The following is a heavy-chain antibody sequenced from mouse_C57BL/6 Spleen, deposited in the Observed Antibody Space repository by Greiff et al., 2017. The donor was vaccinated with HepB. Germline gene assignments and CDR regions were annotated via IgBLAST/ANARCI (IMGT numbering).Heavy chain of an antibody. V-gene: IGHV1-26*01. CDR3: AIYGSSGAY. CDR1: GYTFTDYY. J-gene: IGHJ3*01. Sequence: EVQLQQSGPELVKPGASVKISCKASGYTFTDYYMNWVKQSHGKSLEWIGDINPNNGGTSYNQKFKGKATLTVDKSSSTAYMELRSLTSEDSAVYYCAIYGSSGAYWGQGTLVTVSA. D-gene: IGHD1-1*01. CDR2: INPNNGGT.